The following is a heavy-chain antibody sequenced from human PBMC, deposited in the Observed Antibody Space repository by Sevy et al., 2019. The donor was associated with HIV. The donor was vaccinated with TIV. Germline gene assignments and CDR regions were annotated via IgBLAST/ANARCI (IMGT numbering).Heavy chain of an antibody. V-gene: IGHV3-74*01. CDR2: INSDGSST. CDR3: ARDPDWGALDR. Sequence: GGSLRLSCAASGFTLSSYWMHWVRQAPGKGLVCVSRINSDGSSTTYADSVKGRFTISRDNAKNSLYLQMDSLRAEDTAIYYCARDPDWGALDRWGQGTLVTVSS. J-gene: IGHJ5*02. CDR1: GFTLSSYW. D-gene: IGHD7-27*01.